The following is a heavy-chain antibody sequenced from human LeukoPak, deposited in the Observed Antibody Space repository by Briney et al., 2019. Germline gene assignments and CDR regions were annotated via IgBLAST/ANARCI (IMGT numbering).Heavy chain of an antibody. J-gene: IGHJ4*02. CDR2: IYPGGST. Sequence: PSETLSLTCAVSGGSISSSNWWTWVRQPPGKGLEWIGVIYPGGSTNYHPSLNSRVTISLDKSKNHFSLEMTSVTAADTAVYYCAGEGDSAEYWGQGTLVTVSS. CDR3: AGEGDSAEY. D-gene: IGHD5-18*01. CDR1: GGSISSSNW. V-gene: IGHV4-4*02.